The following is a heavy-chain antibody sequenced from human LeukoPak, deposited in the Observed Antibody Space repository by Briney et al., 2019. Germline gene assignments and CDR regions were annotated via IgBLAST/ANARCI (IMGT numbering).Heavy chain of an antibody. J-gene: IGHJ3*02. CDR3: GRGLDVFDI. V-gene: IGHV3-7*01. CDR2: IKQDGSEK. Sequence: GGSLRLSCAASGFTFSRFWMSWVRQAPGKGLEWVADIKQDGSEKYYVDSVKGRFTISRDNAKNSMNLQMNSLRVEDTAVYYCGRGLDVFDIWGQGTTVTVSS. CDR1: GFTFSRFW.